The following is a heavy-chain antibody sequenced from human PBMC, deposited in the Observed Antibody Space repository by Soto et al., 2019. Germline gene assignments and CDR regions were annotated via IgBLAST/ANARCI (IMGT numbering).Heavy chain of an antibody. CDR1: GFTFSGYR. CDR2: ITSNGGST. J-gene: IGHJ6*02. D-gene: IGHD6-13*01. CDR3: ARDGYSSQYYYGMDV. Sequence: EVQLVESGGGLVQPGGSLRLSCAASGFTFSGYRMHWVRQASGKGLEYVSTITSNGGSTYYANSVKGRFTISRDNSKNTLYLQMGSLRAEDMAVYYCARDGYSSQYYYGMDVWGQGTTVTVSS. V-gene: IGHV3-64*01.